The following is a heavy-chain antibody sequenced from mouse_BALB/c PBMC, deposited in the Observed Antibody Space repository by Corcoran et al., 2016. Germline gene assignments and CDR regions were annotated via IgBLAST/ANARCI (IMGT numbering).Heavy chain of an antibody. CDR3: ARRTGRVGGYFDY. V-gene: IGHV1-7*01. CDR1: GYTFTSYW. CDR2: INPSTGYT. J-gene: IGHJ2*01. D-gene: IGHD4-1*01. Sequence: QVQLQQSGAELAKPGASVKMSCKASGYTFTSYWMHWVKQRPGQGLEWIGYINPSTGYTEYNQKFKDKATLTADKSSSTAYMQLSSLTSEDSAVYYCARRTGRVGGYFDYWGQGTTLTVSS.